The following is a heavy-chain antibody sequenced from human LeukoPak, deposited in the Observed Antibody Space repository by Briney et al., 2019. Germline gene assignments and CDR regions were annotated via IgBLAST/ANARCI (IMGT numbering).Heavy chain of an antibody. CDR1: GFTFSRYI. Sequence: GGSLRLSCAASGFTFSRYIMNWVRQAPGKGLEWVSSITSGSSYINYADSVKGRFTISRDNAKNSLYLQMNSLRVEDTAVYYCARGEVHYYGSGSDYWGQGTLVTVSS. D-gene: IGHD3-10*01. V-gene: IGHV3-21*01. J-gene: IGHJ4*02. CDR3: ARGEVHYYGSGSDY. CDR2: ITSGSSYI.